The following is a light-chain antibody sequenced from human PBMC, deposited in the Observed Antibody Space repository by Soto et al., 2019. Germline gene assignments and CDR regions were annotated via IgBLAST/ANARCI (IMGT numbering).Light chain of an antibody. Sequence: EIVMTQSPATLSVSPGERATHSCGATHSVRNKLAWYQQTPGQAPRLLICDASTRATGIPPRFRGSGSGTEFTLTISSLHSEDFAVYHCQQYYKWAQTFGQGTKVDIK. CDR3: QQYYKWAQT. CDR2: DAS. CDR1: HSVRNK. V-gene: IGKV3-15*01. J-gene: IGKJ1*01.